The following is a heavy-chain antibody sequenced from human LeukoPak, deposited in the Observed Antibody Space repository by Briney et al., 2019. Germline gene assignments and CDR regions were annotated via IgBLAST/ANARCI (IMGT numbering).Heavy chain of an antibody. V-gene: IGHV3-48*01. J-gene: IGHJ6*03. Sequence: GGSLRLSCAASGFTFSSYSMNWVRQAPGKGLEWVSYISSSSSTIYYADSVKGRFTISRDNAKNSLYLQMNSLRAEDTAVYYCARGCRYCSSTSCYNYYYYMDVWGKRTTVTVPS. CDR2: ISSSSSTI. CDR3: ARGCRYCSSTSCYNYYYYMDV. CDR1: GFTFSSYS. D-gene: IGHD2-2*01.